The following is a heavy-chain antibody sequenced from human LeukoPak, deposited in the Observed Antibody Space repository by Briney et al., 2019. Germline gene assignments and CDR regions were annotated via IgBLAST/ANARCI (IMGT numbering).Heavy chain of an antibody. Sequence: PGGSLRFSGVASGFPFSRDRMTWLRHAPGKGLKGVACIRQDGREIYYVDSVKGRFTISRDNARSSLYLQMTGLRVEDTALYYCASAGIVGASTYWYFDLWGRGTRVIVSS. V-gene: IGHV3-7*01. J-gene: IGHJ2*01. CDR1: GFPFSRDR. D-gene: IGHD1-26*01. CDR3: ASAGIVGASTYWYFDL. CDR2: IRQDGREI.